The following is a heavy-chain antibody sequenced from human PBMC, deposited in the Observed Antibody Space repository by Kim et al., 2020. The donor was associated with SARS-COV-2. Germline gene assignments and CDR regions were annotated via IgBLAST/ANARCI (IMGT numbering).Heavy chain of an antibody. J-gene: IGHJ4*02. Sequence: SETLSLTCTVSGGSISSYYWSWIRQPPGKGLEWIGYIYYSGSTNYNPSLKSRVTISVDTSKNQFSLKLSSVTAADTAVYYCARVYDFWSAYFDYWGQGTLVTVSS. D-gene: IGHD3-3*01. CDR3: ARVYDFWSAYFDY. CDR2: IYYSGST. V-gene: IGHV4-59*01. CDR1: GGSISSYY.